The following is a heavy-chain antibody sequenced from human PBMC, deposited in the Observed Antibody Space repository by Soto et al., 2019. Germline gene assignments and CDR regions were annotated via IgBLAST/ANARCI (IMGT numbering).Heavy chain of an antibody. Sequence: QVQLVESGGGVVQPGRSLRLSCAASGFTFSSYAMHWVRQAPGKGLEWVAVISYDGSNKYYADSVKGRFTISRDNSKNTLYLHMNSLRAEDTAVYYCARDEMSSPYYYGMDVWGQGTTVTVSS. CDR1: GFTFSSYA. J-gene: IGHJ6*02. V-gene: IGHV3-30-3*01. D-gene: IGHD6-13*01. CDR2: ISYDGSNK. CDR3: ARDEMSSPYYYGMDV.